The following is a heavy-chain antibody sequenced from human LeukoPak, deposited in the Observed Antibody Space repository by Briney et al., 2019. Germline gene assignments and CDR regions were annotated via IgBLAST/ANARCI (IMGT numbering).Heavy chain of an antibody. J-gene: IGHJ6*03. V-gene: IGHV1-2*02. CDR3: ARDVEPYCSSTSCFPMDV. CDR2: INPNSGGT. Sequence: ASVKVSCKASGYTFTGYYMHWVRQPPGQGHEWKGWINPNSGGTNYAQKFQGRVTMTRDTSISTAYMELSRLRSDDTAVYYCARDVEPYCSSTSCFPMDVWGKGTTVTVSS. D-gene: IGHD2-2*01. CDR1: GYTFTGYY.